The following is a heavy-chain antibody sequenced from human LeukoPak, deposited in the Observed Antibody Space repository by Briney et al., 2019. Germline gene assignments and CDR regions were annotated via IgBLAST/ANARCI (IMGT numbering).Heavy chain of an antibody. J-gene: IGHJ4*02. CDR1: GFTFSSYA. V-gene: IGHV3-30-3*01. D-gene: IGHD3-22*01. CDR3: ARLSYDSSGYPNQFDY. Sequence: GRSLRLSCAASGFTFSSYAMHWARQAPGKGLEWVAVIAYDGSNKYYADSVKGRFTISRDNSKNTLYLQMNSLRAEDTAVYYCARLSYDSSGYPNQFDYWGQGTLVTVSS. CDR2: IAYDGSNK.